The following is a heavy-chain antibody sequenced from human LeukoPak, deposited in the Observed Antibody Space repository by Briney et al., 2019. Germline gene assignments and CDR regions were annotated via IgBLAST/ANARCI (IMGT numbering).Heavy chain of an antibody. J-gene: IGHJ6*03. CDR1: GGTFSSYA. CDR2: IIPTFGTA. D-gene: IGHD4-17*01. CDR3: AKTTYGDYGDANYYYFYYMDV. V-gene: IGHV1-69*06. Sequence: ASVKVSCKASGGTFSSYAISWVRQAPGQGLEWMGGIIPTFGTANYAQKFQGRVTITADKSTSTAYMELSSLRSEDTAVYYCAKTTYGDYGDANYYYFYYMDVWGKGTTVTVSS.